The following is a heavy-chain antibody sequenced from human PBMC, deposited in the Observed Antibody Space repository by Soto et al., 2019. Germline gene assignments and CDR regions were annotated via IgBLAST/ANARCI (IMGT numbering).Heavy chain of an antibody. CDR2: INHSGST. Sequence: PSETLSLTCAVYGGSFSGYYWSWIRQPPGKGLEWIGEINHSGSTNYNPSLKSRVTISVDTSRNQFSLKLSSVTAADTAVYYCARVGTLAAAGTGRWFDPWGQGTLVTVSS. J-gene: IGHJ5*02. CDR1: GGSFSGYY. D-gene: IGHD6-13*01. V-gene: IGHV4-34*01. CDR3: ARVGTLAAAGTGRWFDP.